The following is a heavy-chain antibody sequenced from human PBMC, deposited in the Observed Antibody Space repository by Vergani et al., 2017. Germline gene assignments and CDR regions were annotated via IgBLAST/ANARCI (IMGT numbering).Heavy chain of an antibody. CDR3: ARGPTYSSSWYVGYYYGMDV. CDR1: GFTFSSYG. J-gene: IGHJ6*02. D-gene: IGHD6-13*01. V-gene: IGHV3-33*01. Sequence: QVQLVESGGGVVQPGRSLRLSCAASGFTFSSYGMHWVRQAPGKGLEWVAVIWYDGSNKYYADSVKGRFTISRDNSNNTLYLQMNSLRAEDTAVYYCARGPTYSSSWYVGYYYGMDVWGQGTTVTVSS. CDR2: IWYDGSNK.